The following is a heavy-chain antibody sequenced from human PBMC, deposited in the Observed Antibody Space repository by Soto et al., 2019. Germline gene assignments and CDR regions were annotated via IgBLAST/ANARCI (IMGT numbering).Heavy chain of an antibody. J-gene: IGHJ4*02. V-gene: IGHV4-31*03. Sequence: SETLSLTCTVSGGSISSGGYYWSWIRQHPGKGLEWIGYIYYSGSTYYNPSLKSRVTISVDTSKNQFSLKLSPVTAADTAVYYCARDAALGWYDYWGQGTLVPVSS. CDR3: ARDAALGWYDY. D-gene: IGHD2-15*01. CDR2: IYYSGST. CDR1: GGSISSGGYY.